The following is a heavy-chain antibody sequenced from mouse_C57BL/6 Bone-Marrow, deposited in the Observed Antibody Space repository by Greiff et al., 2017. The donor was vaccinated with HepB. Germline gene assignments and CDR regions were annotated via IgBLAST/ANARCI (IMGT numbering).Heavy chain of an antibody. CDR2: IYPGNSDT. CDR3: TRYYGSSYHFDV. J-gene: IGHJ1*03. CDR1: GYTFTSYW. D-gene: IGHD1-1*01. V-gene: IGHV1-5*01. Sequence: EVQLQQSGTVLARPGASVKMSCKTSGYTFTSYWMHWVKQRPGQGLEWIGAIYPGNSDTSYNQKFKGKAKLTAVTSASTAYMELSSLTNEDSAVYYCTRYYGSSYHFDVWGTGTTVTVSS.